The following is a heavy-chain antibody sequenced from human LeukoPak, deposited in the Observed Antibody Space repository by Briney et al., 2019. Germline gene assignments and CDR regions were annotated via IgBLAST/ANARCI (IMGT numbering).Heavy chain of an antibody. J-gene: IGHJ4*02. CDR2: IYSSGST. Sequence: PSETLSLTCTVSGGSLNSYYWGWIRQPTGKGLEWIGYIYSSGSTNYKSSLKSRVAISVDTSKNQFSLKLTSVTAADTAMYYCARRKAKTPNYFDYWGQGALVTVSS. V-gene: IGHV4-59*08. CDR1: GGSLNSYY. CDR3: ARRKAKTPNYFDY.